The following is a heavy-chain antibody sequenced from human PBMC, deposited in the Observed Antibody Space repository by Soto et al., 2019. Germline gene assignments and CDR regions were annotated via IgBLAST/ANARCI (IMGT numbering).Heavy chain of an antibody. CDR3: ASGDSVYGPFDY. CDR1: GGSISSSSNY. Sequence: QLQLQESGPGLVKPSETLSLTCTVSGGSISSSSNYWGWIRQPPGKGLEWIGSIYYSGSTYYNPSLKRRVTIPVDTSKNHFSLKVSSVTAADTAVYSCASGDSVYGPFDYWGQGTLVTVSS. D-gene: IGHD3-10*01. CDR2: IYYSGST. V-gene: IGHV4-39*01. J-gene: IGHJ4*02.